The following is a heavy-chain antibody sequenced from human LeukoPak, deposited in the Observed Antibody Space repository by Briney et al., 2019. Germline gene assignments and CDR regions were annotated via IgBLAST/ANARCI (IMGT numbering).Heavy chain of an antibody. J-gene: IGHJ4*02. D-gene: IGHD5-12*01. CDR1: GFSLSNYI. CDR3: AKHRGSSGADARPAEY. V-gene: IGHV3-23*01. CDR2: VSSSGSYT. Sequence: PGGSLRLSCVASGFSLSNYIMSWVRQAPGKGLEWVSTVSSSGSYTYYADSVKGRFTISRDNSKNTVYLEVNSLRAEDTAVYYCAKHRGSSGADARPAEYWGQGTLVTVPS.